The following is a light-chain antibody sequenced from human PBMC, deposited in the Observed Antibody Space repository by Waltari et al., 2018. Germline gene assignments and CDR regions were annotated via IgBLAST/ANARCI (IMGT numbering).Light chain of an antibody. Sequence: EIVLTQSPGTLSLSPGDGATLSCRASHIVYARFLAWYQQRPGQAPRLVIYGASTRAPGIQDRFSGSASGTVITLTISKLEPEDFAVYYCEQYGDSPRTFGQGTRLEIK. CDR2: GAS. J-gene: IGKJ5*01. CDR3: EQYGDSPRT. V-gene: IGKV3-20*01. CDR1: HIVYARF.